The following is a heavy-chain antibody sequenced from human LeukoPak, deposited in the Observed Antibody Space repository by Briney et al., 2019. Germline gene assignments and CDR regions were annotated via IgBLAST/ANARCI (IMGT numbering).Heavy chain of an antibody. Sequence: ASVKVSCKTSGYSFIDYYMHWVRQAPGQGLEWMGWINPNSGGTNYAQKFQGRVTMTRDTSISTAYMELSRLRADDTAVYYCARDQTRSSWYGEYYYYYYMDVWGKGTTVTVSS. CDR3: ARDQTRSSWYGEYYYYYYMDV. V-gene: IGHV1-2*02. CDR1: GYSFIDYY. J-gene: IGHJ6*03. D-gene: IGHD6-13*01. CDR2: INPNSGGT.